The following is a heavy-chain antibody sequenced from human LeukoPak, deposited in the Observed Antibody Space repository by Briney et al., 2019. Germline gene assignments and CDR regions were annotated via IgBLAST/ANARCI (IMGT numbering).Heavy chain of an antibody. V-gene: IGHV4-59*11. D-gene: IGHD3-10*01. J-gene: IGHJ5*02. CDR3: ARDRAPVTMIRGAPGGFDP. Sequence: SETLSLTCTVSGGSISSHFWSWIRQPPGKGLEWTGYMFYSGSTNYNPSLKSRVTISVDASKNQFSLKLTSVSAADTAVYYCARDRAPVTMIRGAPGGFDPWGQGTLVTVSS. CDR2: MFYSGST. CDR1: GGSISSHF.